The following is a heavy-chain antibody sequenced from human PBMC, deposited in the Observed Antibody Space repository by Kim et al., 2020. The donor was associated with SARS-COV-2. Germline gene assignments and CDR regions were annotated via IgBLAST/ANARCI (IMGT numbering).Heavy chain of an antibody. CDR1: VGTFSSYA. Sequence: SVKVSCKASVGTFSSYAISWVRQAPGQGLEWMGGIIPLLGTSNYAQKFQGRVTITADESTSTAYMELNSLRSEDTAVYYCGRGGWAVVPAARGCYYYYMDLWGKGTTVTVSS. J-gene: IGHJ6*03. CDR2: IIPLLGTS. V-gene: IGHV1-69*13. D-gene: IGHD2-2*01. CDR3: GRGGWAVVPAARGCYYYYMDL.